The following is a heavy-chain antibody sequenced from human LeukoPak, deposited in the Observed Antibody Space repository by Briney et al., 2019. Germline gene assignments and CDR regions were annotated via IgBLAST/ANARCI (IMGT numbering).Heavy chain of an antibody. V-gene: IGHV4-4*02. CDR1: GGSISDTNW. Sequence: SETLSLTCGVSGGSISDTNWWTWFRQPPGKGLEWIGEVNLQGSTNYNPSLKSRVAISVDKSENHISLKLTSVTAADTAVYFCARDVATNGIDYWGQGTLVTVSS. J-gene: IGHJ4*02. CDR2: VNLQGST. D-gene: IGHD2-8*01. CDR3: ARDVATNGIDY.